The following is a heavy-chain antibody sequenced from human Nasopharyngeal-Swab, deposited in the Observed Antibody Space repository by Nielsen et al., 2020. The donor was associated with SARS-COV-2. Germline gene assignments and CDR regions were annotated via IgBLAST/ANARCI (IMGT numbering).Heavy chain of an antibody. V-gene: IGHV3-9*01. CDR3: ARDQYYDSSGYYYYGMDV. CDR2: ISWNSGSI. J-gene: IGHJ6*02. CDR1: GFTFDDYA. D-gene: IGHD3-22*01. Sequence: SLKISCAASGFTFDDYAMHWVRQAPGKGLEWVSGISWNSGSIGYADSVKGRFTISRDNAKNSLYLQMNSLRAEDTAVYYCARDQYYDSSGYYYYGMDVWGQGTTVTASS.